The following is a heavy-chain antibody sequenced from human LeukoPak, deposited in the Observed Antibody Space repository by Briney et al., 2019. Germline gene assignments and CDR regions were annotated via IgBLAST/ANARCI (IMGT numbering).Heavy chain of an antibody. J-gene: IGHJ4*02. CDR1: GFTFSNAW. V-gene: IGHV3-15*01. D-gene: IGHD5-18*01. CDR2: IKSKTDGGTT. CDR3: TTRYGPSTSFDY. Sequence: GGSLRLSCAASGFTFSNAWMSWVRQAPGKGLEWVGRIKSKTDGGTTDYAAPVKGSFTISRDDSKNTLYLQMNSLKTEDTAVYYCTTRYGPSTSFDYWGQGTLVTVSS.